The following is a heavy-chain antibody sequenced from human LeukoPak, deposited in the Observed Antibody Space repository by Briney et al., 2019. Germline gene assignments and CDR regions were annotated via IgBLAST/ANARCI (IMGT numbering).Heavy chain of an antibody. D-gene: IGHD2-2*01. J-gene: IGHJ4*02. CDR3: ARTQYCSSTSCYFGYFDY. CDR2: VYYSGST. V-gene: IGHV4-61*01. Sequence: SETLSLTCTVSGGSVSRGSYYWSWIRQPPGQGLEWIAYVYYSGSTNYNPSLKSRVTISVDTSKNQFSLKLSSVTAADTAVYYCARTQYCSSTSCYFGYFDYWGQGTLVTVSS. CDR1: GGSVSRGSYY.